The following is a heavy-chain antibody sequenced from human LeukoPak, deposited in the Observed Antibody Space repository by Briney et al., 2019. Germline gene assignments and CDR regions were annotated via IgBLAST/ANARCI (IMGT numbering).Heavy chain of an antibody. J-gene: IGHJ2*01. V-gene: IGHV3-30-3*02. CDR1: GFTFSYYT. D-gene: IGHD3-22*01. CDR2: ISYDGSNK. CDR3: AKMGLYDSSGYYFAYWYFDL. Sequence: GGSLRLSCAASGFTFSYYTMHWVRQAPGKGLEWVTVISYDGSNKYYADSVKGRFTVSRDNSKNTLYLQMNSLRAEDTAVYYCAKMGLYDSSGYYFAYWYFDLWGRGTLVTVSS.